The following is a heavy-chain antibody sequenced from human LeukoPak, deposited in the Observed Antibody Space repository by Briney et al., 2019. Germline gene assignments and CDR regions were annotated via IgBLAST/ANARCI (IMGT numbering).Heavy chain of an antibody. V-gene: IGHV3-53*01. CDR3: GRDDAPVYNYGIQY. Sequence: PGGSLRLSCAGSESIVSSNYMARVRQAPGNGLEWVSVIYGGGKTYYADSVKGRFTIARDNSKNTLYLDMNNVRVEDTAVYFCGRDDAPVYNYGIQYWGQGTLVTVSS. CDR2: IYGGGKT. D-gene: IGHD5/OR15-5a*01. J-gene: IGHJ4*02. CDR1: ESIVSSNY.